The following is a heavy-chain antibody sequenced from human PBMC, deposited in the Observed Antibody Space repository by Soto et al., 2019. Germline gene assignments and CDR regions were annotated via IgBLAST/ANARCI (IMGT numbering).Heavy chain of an antibody. CDR1: GFTISNSA. Sequence: ASVKVSCKTSGFTISNSALQWVRQARGQRLEWIGWIIVGNGQTKSAQNLQERMIITRDMSTSKAYMALSRLRTEATAVSYCAAELYRGGSFCSCEIWDQGTRGTVAS. CDR3: AAELYRGGSFCSCEI. D-gene: IGHD2-15*01. CDR2: IIVGNGQT. J-gene: IGHJ3*02. V-gene: IGHV1-58*01.